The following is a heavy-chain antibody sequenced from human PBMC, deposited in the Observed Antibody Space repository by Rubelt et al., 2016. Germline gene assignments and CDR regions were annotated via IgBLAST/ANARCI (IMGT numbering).Heavy chain of an antibody. CDR1: GYTFTSYY. CDR2: INPSGGST. Sequence: QVQLVQSGAEVKKPGASVKVSCKASGYTFTSYYMHWVRQAPGQGLEWMGIINPSGGSTSYAQKFQGRVTMNREKSTGTGYMEPSRLRSEDTAVYYCARPRSSGWYYYGMDVWGQGTTVTVSS. CDR3: ARPRSSGWYYYGMDV. J-gene: IGHJ6*02. D-gene: IGHD6-19*01. V-gene: IGHV1-46*01.